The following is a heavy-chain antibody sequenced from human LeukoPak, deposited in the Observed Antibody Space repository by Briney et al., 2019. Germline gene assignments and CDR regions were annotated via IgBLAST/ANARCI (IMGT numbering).Heavy chain of an antibody. J-gene: IGHJ4*02. CDR2: ISAYNGNT. CDR3: ARDVRGIVGMDYFDY. D-gene: IGHD3-22*01. CDR1: GYIFISYG. V-gene: IGHV1-18*01. Sequence: ASVKVSCKASGYIFISYGISWVRQAPGQGLEWMGWISAYNGNTKYAQKLQGRVTMTTDTSTSAAYMELRSLRSDDTAVYYCARDVRGIVGMDYFDYWGQGTLVTVSS.